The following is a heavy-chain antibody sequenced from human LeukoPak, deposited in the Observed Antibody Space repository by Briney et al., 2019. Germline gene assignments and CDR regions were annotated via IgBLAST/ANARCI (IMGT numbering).Heavy chain of an antibody. J-gene: IGHJ4*02. CDR2: IYYSGST. CDR3: ARGLPCPLN. CDR1: GGSLSHYY. Sequence: SETLSLTCTVSGGSLSHYYWNWIRQTPGKGLEWIGYIYYSGSTSYNPSLKSRVTMSVDTSKNQFSLKLTSVTAADTAVYYCARGLPCPLNWGQGTLVTVSS. V-gene: IGHV4-59*12.